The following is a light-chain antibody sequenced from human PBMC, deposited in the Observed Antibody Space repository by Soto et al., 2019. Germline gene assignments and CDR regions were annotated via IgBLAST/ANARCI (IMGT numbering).Light chain of an antibody. Sequence: EIVMTQSPGTLSLSPGERATLSCRASQSVSTNLAWYQQIPGQAPRLLIYGASTRATGIPARFSGSGSGTEFTLAISSLQSEDCAVYYCQHYNDWPQTFGLGTKVDIK. CDR3: QHYNDWPQT. J-gene: IGKJ1*01. CDR2: GAS. V-gene: IGKV3-15*01. CDR1: QSVSTN.